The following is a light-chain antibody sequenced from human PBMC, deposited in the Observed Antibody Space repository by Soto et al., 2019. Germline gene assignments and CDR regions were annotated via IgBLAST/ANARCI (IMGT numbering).Light chain of an antibody. V-gene: IGLV1-44*01. CDR3: AAWDDSLNGHV. J-gene: IGLJ1*01. CDR1: DSNIGSYS. Sequence: QSVLTQPHSVSGTPGQRLTVSCSGSDSNIGSYSVHWFQQLPGTAPKLLISTTYQRPSGVPERFSGSKSGTSASLVISGLQSEDEADYYCAAWDDSLNGHVFGTGTKVTVL. CDR2: TTY.